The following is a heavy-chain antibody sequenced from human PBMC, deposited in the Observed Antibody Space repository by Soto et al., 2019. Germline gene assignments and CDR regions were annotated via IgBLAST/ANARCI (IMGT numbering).Heavy chain of an antibody. CDR3: ARGGTTRILNWFDP. D-gene: IGHD1-1*01. J-gene: IGHJ5*02. V-gene: IGHV4-59*01. Sequence: SETLSLTCTVSGGSISSYYWHWIRQPPGKGLEXIGXXYXXGXTXXXPXXXSRVTISVDTSRNQFSLKLSSVTAADTAVYYCARGGTTRILNWFDPWGQGTLVTVSS. CDR1: GGSISSYY. CDR2: XYXXGXT.